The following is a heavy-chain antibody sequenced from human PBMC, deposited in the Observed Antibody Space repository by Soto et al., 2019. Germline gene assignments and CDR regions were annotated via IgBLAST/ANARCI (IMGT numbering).Heavy chain of an antibody. J-gene: IGHJ4*02. CDR3: AREGASRFRGFDY. D-gene: IGHD2-2*01. Sequence: QVQLQESGPGLVKPSETLSLTCSVSGDSINNYYWSWIRQPPGKGLEWIGFVHYTGSANYNPSLKSRVTISVGTSKKQFSLRLSSVTAADSGVCYCAREGASRFRGFDYWGQGTLVTVSS. CDR1: GDSINNYY. V-gene: IGHV4-59*01. CDR2: VHYTGSA.